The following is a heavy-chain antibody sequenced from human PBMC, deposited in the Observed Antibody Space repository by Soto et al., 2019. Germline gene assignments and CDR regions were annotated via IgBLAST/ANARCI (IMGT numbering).Heavy chain of an antibody. D-gene: IGHD3-16*01. V-gene: IGHV3-23*01. CDR1: GLPFSNYA. CDR2: ISASGYSA. J-gene: IGHJ4*02. Sequence: EAQLFESGGGLVQPGGSLRLSCAASGLPFSNYAMTWVRQAPGKGLEWVSIISASGYSAYYGGAVKGRFTTSRDNSRSTLYLQMNGLRAEDTAVYYCAKGDLLWDPFDLWGQGTLVTVSS. CDR3: AKGDLLWDPFDL.